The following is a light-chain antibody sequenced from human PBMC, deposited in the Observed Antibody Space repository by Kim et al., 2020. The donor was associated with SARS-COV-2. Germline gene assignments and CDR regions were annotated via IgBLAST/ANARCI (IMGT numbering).Light chain of an antibody. Sequence: GQKVTISCSGSSSNIGNNFVSWDQQLPGAAPKLLIYDNNNRPSWIPDRFSGSKSGTSATLDIAGLQTGDEGDFYCATWDSTLSVGVFGVGTKLTVL. J-gene: IGLJ2*01. CDR3: ATWDSTLSVGV. CDR2: DNN. CDR1: SSNIGNNF. V-gene: IGLV1-51*01.